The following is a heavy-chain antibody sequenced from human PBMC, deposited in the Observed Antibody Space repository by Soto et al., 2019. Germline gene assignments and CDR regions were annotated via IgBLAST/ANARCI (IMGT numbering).Heavy chain of an antibody. CDR1: GGTFSSYA. CDR3: ARGLGYCTNGVCQTYYYYYGMDV. CDR2: IIPIFGTA. D-gene: IGHD2-8*01. V-gene: IGHV1-69*01. Sequence: KISCKASGGTFSSYAISWVRQAPGQGLEWMGGIIPIFGTANYAQKFQGRVTITADESTSTAYMELSSLRSEDTAVYYCARGLGYCTNGVCQTYYYYYGMDVWGQGTTVTVSS. J-gene: IGHJ6*02.